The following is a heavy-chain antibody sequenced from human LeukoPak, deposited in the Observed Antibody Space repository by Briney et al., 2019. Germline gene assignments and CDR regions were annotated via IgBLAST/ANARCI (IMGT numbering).Heavy chain of an antibody. D-gene: IGHD6-19*01. CDR1: GFTFSSYA. CDR2: IISGSSTI. J-gene: IGHJ4*02. CDR3: AIGTVAGRGGNY. Sequence: GGSLRLSCAASGFTFSSYAMSWVRQAPGKGLEWISYIISGSSTIYYADSVKGRFTISRDNAKNSLYLQMNSLRAEDTALYYCAIGTVAGRGGNYWGQGTLVTVSS. V-gene: IGHV3-48*04.